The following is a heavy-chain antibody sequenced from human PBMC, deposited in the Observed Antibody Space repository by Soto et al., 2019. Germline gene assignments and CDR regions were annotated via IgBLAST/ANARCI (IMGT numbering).Heavy chain of an antibody. D-gene: IGHD3-22*01. Sequence: ASVKVSCKSSGYTFSNYGVTWVRQAPGQGLEWMGGITPNFGTANYAQKFQGRVTITADESTSTAYMELSSLRSEDTAVYYCARGLIVVVTPYYYYGMDVWGQGTTVTVSS. CDR2: ITPNFGTA. CDR1: GYTFSNYG. J-gene: IGHJ6*02. V-gene: IGHV1-69*13. CDR3: ARGLIVVVTPYYYYGMDV.